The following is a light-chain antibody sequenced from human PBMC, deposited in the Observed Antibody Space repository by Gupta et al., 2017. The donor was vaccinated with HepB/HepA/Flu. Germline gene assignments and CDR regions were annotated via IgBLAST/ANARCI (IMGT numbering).Light chain of an antibody. CDR2: AAS. J-gene: IGKJ1*01. V-gene: IGKV1-17*01. CDR3: QQYYSFPWT. Sequence: DIHMTQLPSSLSASAGDRVTITCRASQGIRSDLDWYQQRPGETPKRLIYAASNVQSGVPPRFSGSGSGTDFTLTISGLQPEDLATYYCQQYYSFPWTFGQGTKVEIK. CDR1: QGIRSD.